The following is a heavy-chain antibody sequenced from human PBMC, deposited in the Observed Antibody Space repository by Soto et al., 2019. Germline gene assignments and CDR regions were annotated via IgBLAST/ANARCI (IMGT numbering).Heavy chain of an antibody. CDR2: ITRDERL. J-gene: IGHJ4*02. Sequence: GGSLRLSCAASGFIFGSHAMSWVRQAPGKGPEWVSAITRDERLYYADSVRGRFTISRDNSNAILYLHMNNLRAEDTALFYCGKVSPYQSVRNYYFDDWGQGSVVTVSS. CDR3: GKVSPYQSVRNYYFDD. V-gene: IGHV3-23*01. CDR1: GFIFGSHA. D-gene: IGHD1-7*01.